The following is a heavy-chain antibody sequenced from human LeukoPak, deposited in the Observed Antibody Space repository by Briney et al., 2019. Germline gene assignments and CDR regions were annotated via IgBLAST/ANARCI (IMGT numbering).Heavy chain of an antibody. CDR2: ISYDGSNK. CDR1: GFTFSSYG. D-gene: IGHD6-13*01. CDR3: AKDRAGIAAAKWCIYYYYGMDV. V-gene: IGHV3-30*18. Sequence: GRSLRLSCAASGFTFSSYGMHWVRQAPGKGLEWVAVISYDGSNKYYADSVKGRFTISRDNSKNTLYLQMNSLRAEDTAVYYCAKDRAGIAAAKWCIYYYYGMDVWGQGTTVTVSS. J-gene: IGHJ6*02.